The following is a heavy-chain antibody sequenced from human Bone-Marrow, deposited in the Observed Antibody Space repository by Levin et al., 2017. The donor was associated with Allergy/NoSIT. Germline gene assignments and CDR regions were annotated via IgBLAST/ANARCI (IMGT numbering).Heavy chain of an antibody. Sequence: GESLKISCAASGFTFTNYAMTWVRQAPGKGLEGVSGISDNGGSTFYTDSVKGRFTISRDNSKNTLHLQLNSLRAEDTAVYYCAKGSYYDLSGKNQLDSWGQGTLVTVSS. CDR3: AKGSYYDLSGKNQLDS. J-gene: IGHJ4*02. D-gene: IGHD1-26*01. CDR1: GFTFTNYA. CDR2: ISDNGGST. V-gene: IGHV3-23*01.